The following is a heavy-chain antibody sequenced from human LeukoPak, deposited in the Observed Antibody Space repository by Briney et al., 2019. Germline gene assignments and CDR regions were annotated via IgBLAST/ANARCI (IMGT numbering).Heavy chain of an antibody. Sequence: GGSLRLSCAASGFTFSSYEMNWDRQAPGKGLEWVSYISSSGSTIYYADSVKGRFTISRDNAKNSLYLQMNSLRAEDTAVYYCARDIPTYCSGGSCYQNIDYWGQGTLVTVSS. J-gene: IGHJ4*02. V-gene: IGHV3-48*03. CDR2: ISSSGSTI. CDR1: GFTFSSYE. CDR3: ARDIPTYCSGGSCYQNIDY. D-gene: IGHD2-15*01.